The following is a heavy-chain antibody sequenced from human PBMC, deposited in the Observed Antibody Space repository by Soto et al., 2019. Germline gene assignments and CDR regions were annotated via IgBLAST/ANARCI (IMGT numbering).Heavy chain of an antibody. V-gene: IGHV3-30*18. CDR3: VKDSKLWSLDY. CDR2: ISYDGSNK. Sequence: QVQLVESGGGVVQPGRSLRLSCAASGFTFSSYGMHWVRQAPGKGLEWVAVISYDGSNKYYADSVKGRFTISRDNSKNTLYLQMNSLRAEDTAVYYCVKDSKLWSLDYWGQGTLVTVSS. J-gene: IGHJ4*02. CDR1: GFTFSSYG. D-gene: IGHD5-18*01.